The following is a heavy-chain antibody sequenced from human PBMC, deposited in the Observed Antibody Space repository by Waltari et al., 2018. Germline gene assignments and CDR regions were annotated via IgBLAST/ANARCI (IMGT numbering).Heavy chain of an antibody. J-gene: IGHJ5*02. V-gene: IGHV1-69-2*01. D-gene: IGHD6-6*01. CDR2: VDPEDVET. Sequence: EVQLVQSGAEVKKPGATVKISCKVSGYTFTDYYMHWVQQAPGKGLEWMGRVDPEDVETIYAEKFHGRVTITADTSTDTAYMELSSLRSEDTAVYYCATGVRAARPGRFDPWGQGTLVTVSS. CDR3: ATGVRAARPGRFDP. CDR1: GYTFTDYY.